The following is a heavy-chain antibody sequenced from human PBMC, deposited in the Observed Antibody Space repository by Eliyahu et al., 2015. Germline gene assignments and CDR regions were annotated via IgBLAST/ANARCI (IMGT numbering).Heavy chain of an antibody. D-gene: IGHD5-18*01. J-gene: IGHJ4*02. CDR2: IYYSGST. CDR1: GGSISXSSSY. V-gene: IGHV4-39*01. CDR3: ARHDRGYSYGGDXEFDY. Sequence: QLQLQESGPGLVKPSETLSLTCTVPGGSISXSSSYWGWIRQPPGKGLEWIGSIYYSGSTYYNPSLKSRVTISVDTSKNQFSLKLSSVTAADTAVYYCARHDRGYSYGGDXEFDYWGQGTLVTVSS.